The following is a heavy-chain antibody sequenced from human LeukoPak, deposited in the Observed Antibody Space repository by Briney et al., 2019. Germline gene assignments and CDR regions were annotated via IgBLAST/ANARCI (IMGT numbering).Heavy chain of an antibody. Sequence: ASVKVSCKASGYTFTSYGISWVRQAPGQGLEWMGWISAYNGNTSYAQKLQGRVTMTTDTSTSTAYMELRSLRSDDTAVYYCARGSNIVVVPAASFDYWGQGTLVTVSS. V-gene: IGHV1-18*01. CDR2: ISAYNGNT. CDR3: ARGSNIVVVPAASFDY. J-gene: IGHJ4*02. D-gene: IGHD2-2*01. CDR1: GYTFTSYG.